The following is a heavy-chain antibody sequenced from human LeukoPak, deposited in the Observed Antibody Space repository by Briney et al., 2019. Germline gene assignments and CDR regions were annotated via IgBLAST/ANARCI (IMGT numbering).Heavy chain of an antibody. CDR2: IYPGGCNT. Sequence: GESLKISCKGSRHSITRYWIGWVRQMRGKGLEWMGIIYPGGCNTRYSPSFQGQVTISADKSISTAYLQWSSLKASDTAMYYCARLAISSIWSVYFDYWGQGTLVTVSS. J-gene: IGHJ4*02. CDR3: ARLAISSIWSVYFDY. D-gene: IGHD6-13*01. V-gene: IGHV5-51*01. CDR1: RHSITRYW.